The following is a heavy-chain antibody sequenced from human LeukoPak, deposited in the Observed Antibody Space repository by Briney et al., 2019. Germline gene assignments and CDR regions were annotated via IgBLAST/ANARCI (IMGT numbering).Heavy chain of an antibody. CDR2: INPGGSDT. D-gene: IGHD3-10*01. CDR3: ARQPGAGWFDP. CDR1: GYSFTSSW. V-gene: IGHV5-51*01. Sequence: GEPLKISCKGSGYSFTSSWIGWARQMPGKGLEWMAIINPGGSDTRYSPSFQGQVTISADKSISTVYLQWGSLKASDTAMYYCARQPGAGWFDPWGQGTLVTVSS. J-gene: IGHJ5*02.